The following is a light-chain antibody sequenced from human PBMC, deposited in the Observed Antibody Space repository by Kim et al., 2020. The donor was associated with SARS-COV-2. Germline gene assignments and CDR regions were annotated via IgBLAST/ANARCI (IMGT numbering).Light chain of an antibody. V-gene: IGLV3-1*01. CDR2: QDS. CDR3: QAWDSSTGVV. J-gene: IGLJ2*01. Sequence: VSPGQTASITCSGDKLGDKYACWYQQKPGQSPVLVIYQDSKRPSGIPERFSGSNSGNTATLTISGTQAMDETDYYCQAWDSSTGVVFGGGTQLTVL. CDR1: KLGDKY.